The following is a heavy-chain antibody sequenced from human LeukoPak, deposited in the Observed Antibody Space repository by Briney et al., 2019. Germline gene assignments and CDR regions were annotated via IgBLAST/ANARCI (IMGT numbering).Heavy chain of an antibody. CDR1: GSSFTSYW. CDR3: ARHGLLWFGENTPYYYGMNV. Sequence: PGESLKISCKGSGSSFTSYWIGWVRPMPGKGLEWMGIIYPGDSDTRYSPSFQGQVTISADKSISTAYLQWSSLKASDTAMYYCARHGLLWFGENTPYYYGMNVWGQGTTVTVSS. J-gene: IGHJ6*02. D-gene: IGHD3-10*01. CDR2: IYPGDSDT. V-gene: IGHV5-51*01.